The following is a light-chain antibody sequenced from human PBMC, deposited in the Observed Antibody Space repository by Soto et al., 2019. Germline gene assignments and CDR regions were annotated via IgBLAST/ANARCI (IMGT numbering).Light chain of an antibody. V-gene: IGKV3-15*01. CDR2: GAS. CDR3: QKYNTWPYT. Sequence: EIVMTQSPATLYVSPGERATLSCRASQSVSSNLVWYQQKPGQAPRLLIYGASSSATDIPARFSASASGTEFTITISSLQSEDFAVYYCQKYNTWPYTFGQGNKLEIK. CDR1: QSVSSN. J-gene: IGKJ2*01.